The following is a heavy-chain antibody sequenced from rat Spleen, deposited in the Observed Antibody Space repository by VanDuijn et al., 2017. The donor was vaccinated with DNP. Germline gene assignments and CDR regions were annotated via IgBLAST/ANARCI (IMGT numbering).Heavy chain of an antibody. J-gene: IGHJ2*01. V-gene: IGHV5S10*01. CDR2: IIYDGSRT. D-gene: IGHD1-1*01. CDR3: ARQRWYYSGEGMDY. CDR1: GFTFSDYN. Sequence: EVQLVESGGGLVQPGRSLKLSCVSSGFTFSDYNMAWVRQAPKKGLEWVATIIYDGSRTYYRDSVKGRFTMSRDNAKSTLYLEMDSLRSEDTATYYCARQRWYYSGEGMDYWGQGVMVTVSS.